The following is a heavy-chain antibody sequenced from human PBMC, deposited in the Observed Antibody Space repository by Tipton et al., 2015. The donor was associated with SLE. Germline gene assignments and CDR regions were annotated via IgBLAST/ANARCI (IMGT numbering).Heavy chain of an antibody. V-gene: IGHV1-2*06. Sequence: QLVQSGAEVKKPGASVKVSCKASGYTFTSYGISWVRQAPGQGLEWMGRINPNSGGTNYAQKFQGRVTMTRDTSISTAYMELSRLRSDDTAVYYCARSEPRGAVADPWGQGTLVTVSS. J-gene: IGHJ5*02. CDR2: INPNSGGT. CDR1: GYTFTSYG. D-gene: IGHD6-19*01. CDR3: ARSEPRGAVADP.